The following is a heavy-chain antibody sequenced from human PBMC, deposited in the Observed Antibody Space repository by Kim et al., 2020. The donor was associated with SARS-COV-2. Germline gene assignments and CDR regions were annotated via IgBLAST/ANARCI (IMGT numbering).Heavy chain of an antibody. CDR1: GFTFGDYA. D-gene: IGHD3-3*01. CDR3: TRDVFGSGYYFY. Sequence: GGSLRLSCTASGFTFGDYAMSWVRQAPGKGLEWVGFIRSKANGGKTEYAASVKGRFTISRDDSKSIAYLQMNSLKTEDTAVYYCTRDVFGSGYYFYWGQGTLVTVSS. CDR2: IRSKANGGKT. V-gene: IGHV3-49*04. J-gene: IGHJ4*02.